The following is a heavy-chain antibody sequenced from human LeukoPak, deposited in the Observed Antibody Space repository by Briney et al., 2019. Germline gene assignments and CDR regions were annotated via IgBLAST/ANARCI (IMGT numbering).Heavy chain of an antibody. V-gene: IGHV4-30-4*08. Sequence: SQTLSLTCTVSGGSISSGDYYWSWIRQPPGKGLEWIGYIYYSGGTYYNPSLKSRVTISVDTSKNQFSLKLSSVTAADTAVYYCARDTYDFWSGPMDVWGKGTTVTVSS. CDR2: IYYSGGT. CDR3: ARDTYDFWSGPMDV. CDR1: GGSISSGDYY. J-gene: IGHJ6*03. D-gene: IGHD3-3*01.